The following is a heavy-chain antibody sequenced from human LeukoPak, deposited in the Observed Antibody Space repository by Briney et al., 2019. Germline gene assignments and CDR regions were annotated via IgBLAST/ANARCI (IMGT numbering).Heavy chain of an antibody. Sequence: PGGSLRLSCAASGFTFSSSAMSWVRQAPGKGLEWVSGISSGGGDTRYADSVKGRFTISSDNSKNSMYLQMNSLRAEDTAIYYCAKKSSGLNPFDYWGQGTLVTVSS. CDR1: GFTFSSSA. CDR3: AKKSSGLNPFDY. V-gene: IGHV3-23*01. CDR2: ISSGGGDT. J-gene: IGHJ4*02. D-gene: IGHD1-14*01.